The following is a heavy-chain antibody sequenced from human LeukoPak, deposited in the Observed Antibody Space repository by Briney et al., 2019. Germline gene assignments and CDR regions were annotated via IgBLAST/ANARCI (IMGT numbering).Heavy chain of an antibody. J-gene: IGHJ4*02. CDR1: GASITISDYY. Sequence: SETPSLTCTVSGASITISDYYWGWIRLPPGKGLEWVGTISHTGTTYYNPSLQSRVIISVDKSKNQFSLKLSSVTAADTAVYYCATREHHLLRTPGDYWGQGTLVTVSS. CDR2: ISHTGTT. CDR3: ATREHHLLRTPGDY. D-gene: IGHD1-26*01. V-gene: IGHV4-39*05.